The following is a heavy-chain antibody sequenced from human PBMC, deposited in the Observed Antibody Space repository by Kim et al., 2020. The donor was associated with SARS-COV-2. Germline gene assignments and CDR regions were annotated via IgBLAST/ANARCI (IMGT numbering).Heavy chain of an antibody. V-gene: IGHV3-23*01. Sequence: VKGRFPISRDNSKNTLSLQMNSLRAEDTAIYYCAGYYYGSGSYYRSIDYWGQGTLVTVSS. CDR3: AGYYYGSGSYYRSIDY. D-gene: IGHD3-10*01. J-gene: IGHJ4*02.